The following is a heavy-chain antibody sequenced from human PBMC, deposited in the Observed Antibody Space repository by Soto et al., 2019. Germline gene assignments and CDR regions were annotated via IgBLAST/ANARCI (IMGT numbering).Heavy chain of an antibody. V-gene: IGHV3-64*01. J-gene: IGHJ6*02. CDR1: GFTLSGYA. CDR2: ISSNGVGT. CDR3: ARDGTISRNYGMDV. Sequence: EVQLAESGGGLAQPGGSLRLSCAASGFTLSGYAMDWVRQAPGKGLEYVSGISSNGVGTYYANSVQGRFTISRDNSKNTVYLQMGSLRPEDMAVYYCARDGTISRNYGMDVWGQGTTVTVSS.